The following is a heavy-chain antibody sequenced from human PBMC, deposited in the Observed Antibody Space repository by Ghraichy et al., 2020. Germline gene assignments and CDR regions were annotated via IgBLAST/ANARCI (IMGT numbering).Heavy chain of an antibody. V-gene: IGHV1-18*01. D-gene: IGHD1-26*01. CDR3: ARDPSIVGDTYFDF. Sequence: MGWISPYNGDTNYAQKDQGRLTMTTDTSTNTAYMEMTSLRSDDTAVYFCARDPSIVGDTYFDFWGQGTPFTVAS. CDR2: ISPYNGDT. J-gene: IGHJ4*02.